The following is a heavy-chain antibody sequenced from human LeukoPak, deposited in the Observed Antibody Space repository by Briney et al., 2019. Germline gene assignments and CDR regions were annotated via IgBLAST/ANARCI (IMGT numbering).Heavy chain of an antibody. CDR3: AIGSFHDSSGLLPDY. D-gene: IGHD6-19*01. Sequence: ASVKFSCKPSGGTFSSYAISWVRQAPGQGLEWMGRIIPILGIANYAQKFQGRVTITADKSTSTAYMELSSLRSEDTAVYYCAIGSFHDSSGLLPDYWGQGTLVTVSS. J-gene: IGHJ4*02. CDR2: IIPILGIA. CDR1: GGTFSSYA. V-gene: IGHV1-69*04.